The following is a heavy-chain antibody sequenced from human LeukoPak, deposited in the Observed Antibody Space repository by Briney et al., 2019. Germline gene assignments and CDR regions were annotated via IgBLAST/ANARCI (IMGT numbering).Heavy chain of an antibody. CDR3: ARGIESYGDYGY. Sequence: SETLSLTCTTSGFSISSSYLRWIRQPPGKGLEWISYMYNSGSTNYNPSLKSRVTISIDTSKNQFSLKLSSLTAADTAIYYCARGIESYGDYGYWGQGILVTVSS. V-gene: IGHV4-59*01. CDR2: MYNSGST. CDR1: GFSISSSY. J-gene: IGHJ4*02. D-gene: IGHD4-17*01.